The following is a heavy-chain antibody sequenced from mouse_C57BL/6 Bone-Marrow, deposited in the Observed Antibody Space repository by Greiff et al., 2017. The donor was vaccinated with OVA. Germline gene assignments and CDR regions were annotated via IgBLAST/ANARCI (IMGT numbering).Heavy chain of an antibody. Sequence: EVNVVESGGGLVQPGGSLKLSCAASGFTFSDYGMAWVRQAPRKGPEWVAFISNLAYSIYYADTVTGRFTISRENAKNTLYLEMSSLRSEDTAMYYCARPGGSSINWYFDVWGTGTTVTVSS. CDR3: ARPGGSSINWYFDV. D-gene: IGHD1-1*01. J-gene: IGHJ1*03. CDR1: GFTFSDYG. V-gene: IGHV5-15*01. CDR2: ISNLAYSI.